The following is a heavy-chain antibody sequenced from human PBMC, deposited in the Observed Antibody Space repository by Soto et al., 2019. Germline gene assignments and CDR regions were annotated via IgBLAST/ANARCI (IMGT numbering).Heavy chain of an antibody. CDR2: IWSDGSDK. Sequence: GGSLRLSCAASGLIFRTYAMHWFRQAPGKGLEWVAFIWSDGSDKNYADSVKGRFTISRDNSNNTLFLQMSNLRAEDTAVYYCAREAIAAAGPLDYWGPGTLVTVSS. CDR1: GLIFRTYA. V-gene: IGHV3-33*01. J-gene: IGHJ4*02. D-gene: IGHD6-13*01. CDR3: AREAIAAAGPLDY.